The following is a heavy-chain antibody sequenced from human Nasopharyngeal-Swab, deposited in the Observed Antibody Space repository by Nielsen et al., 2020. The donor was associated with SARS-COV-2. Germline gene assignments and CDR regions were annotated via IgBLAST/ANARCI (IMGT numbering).Heavy chain of an antibody. V-gene: IGHV1-24*01. Sequence: ASVKVSCKVSGYTLTELSMHCVRPAPGKGLEWMGGFDPEDGETIYAQKFQGRVTMTEDTSTDTAYMELSSLRSEDTAVYYCATGSGSYLDNWFDPWGQGTLVTVSS. CDR2: FDPEDGET. CDR3: ATGSGSYLDNWFDP. D-gene: IGHD1-26*01. J-gene: IGHJ5*02. CDR1: GYTLTELS.